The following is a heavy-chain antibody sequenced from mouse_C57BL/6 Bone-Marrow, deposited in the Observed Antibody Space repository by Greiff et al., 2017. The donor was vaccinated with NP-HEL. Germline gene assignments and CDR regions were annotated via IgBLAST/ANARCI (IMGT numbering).Heavy chain of an antibody. V-gene: IGHV1-18*01. CDR3: ARERYIDV. J-gene: IGHJ1*03. CDR2: INPNNGGP. CDR1: GYQLTDYN. Sequence: FQLQQSEPELLKPGASVRIPCRPPGYQLTDYNMDWVKRSHGKSLEGIGDINPNNGGPISNQKFRGKATLTVDKSSSTAYMELRSLTSEDTAVYYCARERYIDVWGTGTTVTVSS.